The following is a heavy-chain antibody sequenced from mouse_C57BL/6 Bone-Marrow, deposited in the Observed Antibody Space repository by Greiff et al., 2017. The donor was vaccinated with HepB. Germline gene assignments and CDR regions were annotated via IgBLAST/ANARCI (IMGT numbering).Heavy chain of an antibody. CDR2: INPSNGGT. CDR3: ERPSSPYYYGNWFAY. V-gene: IGHV1-53*01. D-gene: IGHD1-1*01. J-gene: IGHJ3*01. Sequence: VQLQQSGTELVKPGASVKLSCKASGYTFTSYWMHWVKQRPGQGLEWIGNINPSNGGTNYNEKFKSKATLTVDKSSSTAYMQLSSLTSEDSAVYYCERPSSPYYYGNWFAYWGQGTLVTVSA. CDR1: GYTFTSYW.